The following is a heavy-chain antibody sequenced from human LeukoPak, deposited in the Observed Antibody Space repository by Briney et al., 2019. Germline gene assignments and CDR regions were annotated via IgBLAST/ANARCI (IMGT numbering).Heavy chain of an antibody. J-gene: IGHJ6*03. CDR2: IYYSGST. V-gene: IGHV4-61*01. Sequence: SETLSLTCTVSGGSISSGSYYWSWIRQPPGKGLEWIGYIYYSGSTNYNPSLKSRVTISVDTSKNQFSLKLSSVTAADTAVYYCARAVTSSGSDYYYYYMDVWGKGTTVTVSS. CDR3: ARAVTSSGSDYYYYYMDV. D-gene: IGHD6-25*01. CDR1: GGSISSGSYY.